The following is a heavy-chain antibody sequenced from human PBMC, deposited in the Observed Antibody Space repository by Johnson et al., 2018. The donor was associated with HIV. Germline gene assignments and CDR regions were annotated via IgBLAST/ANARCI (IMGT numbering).Heavy chain of an antibody. CDR3: ASASSGSYYDQEPFDAFDI. V-gene: IGHV3-15*01. J-gene: IGHJ3*02. Sequence: EQLVESGGGLVKPGGSLRLSCVASGFHFGNAWMNWVRQAPGKGLEWVGRIKSRTDGETTAYAAPVKDRFTISRDDSKNTLYLEMNSLRAEDTAVYYCASASSGSYYDQEPFDAFDIWGQGTMVTVSS. CDR2: IKSRTDGETT. D-gene: IGHD1-26*01. CDR1: GFHFGNAW.